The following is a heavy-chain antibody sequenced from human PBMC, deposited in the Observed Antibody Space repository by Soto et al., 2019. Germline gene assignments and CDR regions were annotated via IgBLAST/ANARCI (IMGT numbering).Heavy chain of an antibody. Sequence: QVQLVQYGAEVKKPGASVKVSCKASGYTFSNDAITGVRQAPGQRLEWMGWVSAYNGNTNYAQKFKGRVTMPKETAESTAYMEIRSLRYDDPAVYFCARASRYCWYDMMYWGQGTLLTVSS. CDR2: VSAYNGNT. CDR3: ARASRYCWYDMMY. D-gene: IGHD6-13*01. J-gene: IGHJ4*02. V-gene: IGHV1-18*01. CDR1: GYTFSNDA.